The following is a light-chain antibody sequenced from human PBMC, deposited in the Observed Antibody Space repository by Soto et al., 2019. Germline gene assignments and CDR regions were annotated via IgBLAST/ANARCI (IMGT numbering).Light chain of an antibody. J-gene: IGKJ1*01. Sequence: IEMTKTPSTLCASVGDRVTIPCRASQSISSWFAWYQQKPGKAPKLLIYDASSSESGVPSRLSGSGSGTEFTLTISSMQPDDSATYYCQQYNSYWTFGQGTKVEI. CDR3: QQYNSYWT. CDR2: DAS. CDR1: QSISSW. V-gene: IGKV1-5*01.